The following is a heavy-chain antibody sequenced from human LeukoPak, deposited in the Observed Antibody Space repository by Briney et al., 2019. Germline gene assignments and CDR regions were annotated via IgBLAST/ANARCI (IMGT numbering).Heavy chain of an antibody. CDR2: ITGSGGNT. CDR3: VRGLDYFDY. Sequence: PGGSLRLSCTASGFIFSTCAMSWVRQAPGKGLEWVSSITGSGGNTYYADSVKGRFTFSRDNSKNTLHLQMNSLRAEDTAVYYCVRGLDYFDYWGQGTLVTVSS. D-gene: IGHD6-6*01. J-gene: IGHJ4*02. V-gene: IGHV3-23*01. CDR1: GFIFSTCA.